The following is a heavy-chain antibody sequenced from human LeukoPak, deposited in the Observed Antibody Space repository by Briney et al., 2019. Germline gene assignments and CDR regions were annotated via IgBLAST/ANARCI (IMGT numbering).Heavy chain of an antibody. CDR3: ARSEVTYYGSKNSLWPDAFDF. J-gene: IGHJ3*01. CDR1: GASIISYY. CDR2: IFNTGST. V-gene: IGHV4-4*09. D-gene: IGHD3-10*01. Sequence: PSETLSLTCTVSGASIISYYWSWVRLPPGKGLEWIGYIFNTGSTNYNPSLKSRVTISMDTSQMQFSLRLNSVTAADTAVYYCARSEVTYYGSKNSLWPDAFDFWGQGTVVTVSS.